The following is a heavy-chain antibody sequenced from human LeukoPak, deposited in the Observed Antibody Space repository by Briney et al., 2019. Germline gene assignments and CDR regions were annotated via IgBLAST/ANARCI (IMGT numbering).Heavy chain of an antibody. D-gene: IGHD3-10*01. CDR3: ARLQTVLFDY. CDR1: GFNYSSYT. V-gene: IGHV4-4*02. CDR2: IYHSGST. Sequence: GSLRLSCAASGFNYSSYTMNWVRQAPGMGLEWIGEIYHSGSTNYNPSLKSRVTISVDKSKNQFSLRLSSVTAADTAVYYCARLQTVLFDYWGQGTLVIVSS. J-gene: IGHJ4*02.